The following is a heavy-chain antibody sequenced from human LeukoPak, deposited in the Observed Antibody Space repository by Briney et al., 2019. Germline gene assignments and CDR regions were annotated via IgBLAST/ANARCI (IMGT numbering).Heavy chain of an antibody. J-gene: IGHJ4*02. CDR3: AKDPTMLPPSYYFDY. D-gene: IGHD4/OR15-4a*01. CDR2: LSGSGGTT. CDR1: GFTFNSYA. V-gene: IGHV3-23*01. Sequence: GGSLRLSCAASGFTFNSYAMSWVRQAPGKGLEWVSTLSGSGGTTSYADSVKGRFTISRDNSKNTLYLLMNSLRAEDTAVYYCAKDPTMLPPSYYFDYWGQGTLVTVSS.